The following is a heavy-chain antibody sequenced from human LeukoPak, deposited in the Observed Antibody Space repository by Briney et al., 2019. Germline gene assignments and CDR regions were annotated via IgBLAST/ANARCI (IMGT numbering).Heavy chain of an antibody. J-gene: IGHJ4*02. CDR2: ISGSGGST. V-gene: IGHV3-23*01. CDR3: AKGNYDFWSGYSVDY. CDR1: GFTFSSYA. D-gene: IGHD3-3*01. Sequence: GGSLRLSCAASGFTFSSYAMSWVRRAPGKGLEWVSAISGSGGSTYYADSVKGRFTISRDNSKNTLYLQMNSLRAEDTAVYYCAKGNYDFWSGYSVDYWGQGTLVTVSS.